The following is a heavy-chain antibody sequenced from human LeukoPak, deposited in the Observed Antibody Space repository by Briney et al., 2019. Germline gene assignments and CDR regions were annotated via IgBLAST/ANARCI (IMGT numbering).Heavy chain of an antibody. Sequence: GGTLRLSCAASGFTFSSYGMSWVRQAPGKGLEWVSAISGSGGSTYYADSVKGRFTISRDNSKNTLYLQMNSLRAEDTAVYYCAKVGIQLWLRVFDYWGQGTLVTASS. CDR1: GFTFSSYG. V-gene: IGHV3-23*01. J-gene: IGHJ4*02. CDR3: AKVGIQLWLRVFDY. D-gene: IGHD5-18*01. CDR2: ISGSGGST.